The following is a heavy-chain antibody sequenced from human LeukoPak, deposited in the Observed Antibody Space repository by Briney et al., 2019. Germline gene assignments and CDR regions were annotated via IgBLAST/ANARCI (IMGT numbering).Heavy chain of an antibody. J-gene: IGHJ6*02. V-gene: IGHV4-61*01. D-gene: IGHD6-19*01. CDR3: ARDRPAYSNGRAYGMDV. Sequence: SQTLSLTCTVSGGSISSGSYYWSWIRQPPGKGLEWIGYIYYSGSTNYNPSLKSRVTMSVDTSKNQFSLKLTSVTAADTAVYYCARDRPAYSNGRAYGMDVWGQGTTVTVSS. CDR1: GGSISSGSYY. CDR2: IYYSGST.